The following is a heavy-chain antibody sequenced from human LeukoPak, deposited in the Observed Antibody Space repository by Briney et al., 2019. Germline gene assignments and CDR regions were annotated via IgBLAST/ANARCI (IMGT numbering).Heavy chain of an antibody. D-gene: IGHD5-18*01. CDR2: IIPILGIA. V-gene: IGHV1-69*04. CDR3: ARAPGGYSYGYGYLGDYYFDY. J-gene: IGHJ4*02. Sequence: SVKVSCKASGGTFSSYAISWVRQAPGQGLEWMGRIIPILGIANYAQKFQGRVTITADKSTSTAYMELSRLRSDDTAVYYCARAPGGYSYGYGYLGDYYFDYWGQGTLVTVSS. CDR1: GGTFSSYA.